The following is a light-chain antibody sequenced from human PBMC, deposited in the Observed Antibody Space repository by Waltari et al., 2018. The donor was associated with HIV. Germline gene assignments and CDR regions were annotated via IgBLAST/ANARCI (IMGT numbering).Light chain of an antibody. J-gene: IGLJ2*01. CDR3: ATWDDSLSGFVV. Sequence: QSVLTQPPSASGRPGHRVTISCSGCNSNIGSNPVTWYRQHPGKPPNFLISGNHERPSGVPDRFSGSKSSTSASLIISGLQTEDEADYYCATWDDSLSGFVVFGGGTKLTVL. CDR2: GNH. V-gene: IGLV1-44*01. CDR1: NSNIGSNP.